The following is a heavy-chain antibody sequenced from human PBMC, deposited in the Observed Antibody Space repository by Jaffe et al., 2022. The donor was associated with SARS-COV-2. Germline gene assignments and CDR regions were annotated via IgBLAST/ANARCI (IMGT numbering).Heavy chain of an antibody. CDR3: ARGQYYYDSSGYSRSSYYYYYGMDV. D-gene: IGHD3-22*01. V-gene: IGHV4-34*01. Sequence: QVQLQQWGAGLLKPSETLSLTCAVYGGSFSGYYWSWIRQPPGKGLEWIGEINHSGSTNYNPSLKSRVTISVDTSKNQFSLKLSSVTAADTAVYYCARGQYYYDSSGYSRSSYYYYYGMDVWGQGTTVTVSS. CDR1: GGSFSGYY. CDR2: INHSGST. J-gene: IGHJ6*02.